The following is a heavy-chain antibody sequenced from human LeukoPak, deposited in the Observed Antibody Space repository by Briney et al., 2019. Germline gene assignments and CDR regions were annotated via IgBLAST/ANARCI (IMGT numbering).Heavy chain of an antibody. CDR2: ISGSDGST. V-gene: IGHV3-23*01. D-gene: IGHD2-2*01. J-gene: IGHJ4*02. CDR1: GFTFSSYA. CDR3: AGALTAASFDY. Sequence: GGSLRLSCAASGFTFSSYAMSWVRQAPGKGLEWVSAISGSDGSTYYADSVKGRFTISRDNSKNTLYLQMNSLRAEDTAVYYCAGALTAASFDYWGQGTLVTVSS.